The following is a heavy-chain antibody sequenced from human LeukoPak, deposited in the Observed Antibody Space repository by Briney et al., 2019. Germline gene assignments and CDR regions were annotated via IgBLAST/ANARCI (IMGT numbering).Heavy chain of an antibody. CDR2: INPNSGAT. CDR3: ARGVLRELRGFDY. V-gene: IGHV1-2*02. Sequence: GVSVKVSCKTSGYTLSDYYMHWVRQAPGQGLEWMGWINPNSGATTYAENFQGRVIMTRDTSISTAYMELTSLRSDDTALYYCARGVLRELRGFDYWGQGTLVTVSS. D-gene: IGHD1-7*01. J-gene: IGHJ4*02. CDR1: GYTLSDYY.